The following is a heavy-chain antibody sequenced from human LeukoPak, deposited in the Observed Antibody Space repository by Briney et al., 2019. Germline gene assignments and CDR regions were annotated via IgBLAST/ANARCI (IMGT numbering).Heavy chain of an antibody. CDR2: ISISSSYI. D-gene: IGHD6-19*01. V-gene: IGHV3-21*01. CDR1: GFTFSRYS. CDR3: AIPGSSGWFFMDV. Sequence: GGSLRLSCAASGFTFSRYSMNWVRQAPGKGLEWVSSISISSSYIYYADSVKGRFTMSRDNAKNSLYLQVNSLRAEDTAVYYCAIPGSSGWFFMDVWGKGTTVTVSS. J-gene: IGHJ6*04.